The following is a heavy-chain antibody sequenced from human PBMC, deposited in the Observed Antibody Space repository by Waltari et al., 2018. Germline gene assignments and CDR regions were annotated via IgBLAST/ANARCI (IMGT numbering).Heavy chain of an antibody. D-gene: IGHD6-13*01. Sequence: QLQLQESGPGLVKPSETLSLTCTVSGGSISSSRYYWGWIRQPPGKGLEWIGSIYYSGSTYYNPSLKSRVTISVDTSKNQFSLKLSSVTAADTAVYYCAREYSRYYFDYWGQGTLVTVSS. J-gene: IGHJ4*02. CDR1: GGSISSSRYY. CDR2: IYYSGST. V-gene: IGHV4-39*07. CDR3: AREYSRYYFDY.